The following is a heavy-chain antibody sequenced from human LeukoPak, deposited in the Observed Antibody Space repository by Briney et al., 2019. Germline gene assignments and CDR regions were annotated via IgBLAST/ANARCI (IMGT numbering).Heavy chain of an antibody. CDR3: ARGLRRRPSPRPVYCSSTSCSYYYHGMDV. J-gene: IGHJ6*02. V-gene: IGHV4-34*01. CDR2: INHSGST. D-gene: IGHD2-2*01. CDR1: GGSFSGYY. Sequence: SETLSLTCAVYGGSFSGYYWSWIRQPPGKGLEWIGEINHSGSTNYNPSLKSRVTISVDTSKNQFSLKLSSVTAADTAVYYCARGLRRRPSPRPVYCSSTSCSYYYHGMDVWGQGTTVTVSS.